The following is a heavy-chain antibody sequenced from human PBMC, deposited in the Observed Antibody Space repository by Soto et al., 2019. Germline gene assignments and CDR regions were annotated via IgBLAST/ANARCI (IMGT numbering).Heavy chain of an antibody. J-gene: IGHJ6*02. D-gene: IGHD2-2*01. CDR3: SASQGSSTSLENYYYYYYGMDV. Sequence: QVQLVQSGAEVKKPGSSVKVSCKASGGTFSSYAISWVRQAPGQGLEWMGGIIPISDTTNYAQKFQGRVTTTADESTSTAYMELSSRRSEDTAVYYCSASQGSSTSLENYYYYYYGMDVWGQGTTVTVSS. V-gene: IGHV1-69*01. CDR1: GGTFSSYA. CDR2: IIPISDTT.